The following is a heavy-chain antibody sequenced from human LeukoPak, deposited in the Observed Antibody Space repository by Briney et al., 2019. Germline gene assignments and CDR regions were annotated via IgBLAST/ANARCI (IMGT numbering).Heavy chain of an antibody. CDR2: IYYSGST. J-gene: IGHJ4*02. Sequence: SETLSLTCAVSGGSISSNSYYWGWIRQPPGKGLEWIGSIYYSGSTYYNPSLKSRVTISVDTSKNQFSLKLSSVTAADTAVYCCARTRYYYNSRSYGAPYYFDYWGQGTLVTVSS. V-gene: IGHV4-39*01. D-gene: IGHD3-10*01. CDR3: ARTRYYYNSRSYGAPYYFDY. CDR1: GGSISSNSYY.